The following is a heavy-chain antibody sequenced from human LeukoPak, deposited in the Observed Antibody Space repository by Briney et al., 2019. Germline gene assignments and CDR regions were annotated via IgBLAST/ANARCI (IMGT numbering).Heavy chain of an antibody. CDR2: IYPGDSDT. J-gene: IGHJ4*02. V-gene: IGHV5-51*01. CDR1: GYSFTSYW. D-gene: IGHD2-2*01. Sequence: PGGSLKISCKGSGYSFTSYWIGWVRQMPGKGLEWMGIIYPGDSDTRYSPSFQGQVTISADKSISTAYLQWSSLKASDTAMYYCARGEGYCSSTSCLFDYWGQGTLVTVSS. CDR3: ARGEGYCSSTSCLFDY.